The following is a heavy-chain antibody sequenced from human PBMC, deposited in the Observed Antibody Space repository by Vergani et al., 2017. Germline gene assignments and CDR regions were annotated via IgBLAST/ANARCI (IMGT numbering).Heavy chain of an antibody. CDR2: IGTAGDT. Sequence: EVQLVESGGGLVQPGGSLRLSCAASGFTFSSYDMHWVRQATGKGLEWVSAIGTAGDTYYPGSVKGRFTISRENAKNSLYLQMNSLRAEDTAVYYCARVMVEYSSSHWFDPWGQGTLVTVSS. CDR3: ARVMVEYSSSHWFDP. J-gene: IGHJ5*02. D-gene: IGHD6-6*01. V-gene: IGHV3-13*04. CDR1: GFTFSSYD.